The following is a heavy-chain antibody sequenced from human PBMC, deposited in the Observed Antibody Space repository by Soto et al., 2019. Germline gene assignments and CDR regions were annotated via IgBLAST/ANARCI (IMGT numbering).Heavy chain of an antibody. V-gene: IGHV1-18*01. J-gene: IGHJ3*01. CDR3: ARGGGAYDV. CDR2: ISEYGDS. Sequence: QVQLVQSGAEVKKPGATVKVSCKASGYIVTSFGINWVRQAPGQGLEWMGCISEYGDSNYSEKLQDRVSLTTDTYTNTADRERRSLGSDDTGVYYCARGGGAYDVWGQGTKITVSS. CDR1: GYIVTSFG.